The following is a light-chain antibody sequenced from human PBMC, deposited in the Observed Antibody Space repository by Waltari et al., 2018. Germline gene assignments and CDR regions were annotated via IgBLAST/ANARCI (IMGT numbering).Light chain of an antibody. CDR1: QSVLYSSTNKNY. CDR3: QQYYSTPRT. Sequence: DIVMTQSPDSLAVSLGERATLNCKSSQSVLYSSTNKNYLAWYQQKPGQPPKLLIYWASTRESGVPDRFSGSGSGTDFTLTISSLQAEDVAVYYCQQYYSTPRTFGQGTKVEIK. V-gene: IGKV4-1*01. J-gene: IGKJ1*01. CDR2: WAS.